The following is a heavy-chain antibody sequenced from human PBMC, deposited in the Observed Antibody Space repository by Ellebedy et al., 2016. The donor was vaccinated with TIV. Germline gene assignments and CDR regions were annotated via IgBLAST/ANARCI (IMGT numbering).Heavy chain of an antibody. Sequence: GESLKISXAASGFTFSSYGMHWVRQAPGKGLEWVAVIWYDGSNKYYADSVKGRFTISRDNSKNTLYLQMNSLRAEDTAVYYCASYYDSSGYYEADYWGQGTLVTVSS. J-gene: IGHJ4*02. D-gene: IGHD3-22*01. CDR1: GFTFSSYG. CDR2: IWYDGSNK. CDR3: ASYYDSSGYYEADY. V-gene: IGHV3-33*01.